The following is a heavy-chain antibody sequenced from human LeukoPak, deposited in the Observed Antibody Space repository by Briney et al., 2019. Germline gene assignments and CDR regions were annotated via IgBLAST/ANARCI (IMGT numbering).Heavy chain of an antibody. D-gene: IGHD2-2*01. CDR1: GFTFSSYS. J-gene: IGHJ5*02. Sequence: GGSLRLSCAASGFTFSSYSMNWDRQAPGKGLEWVSYISSSSSTIYYADSVKGRFTISRDNAKKSLYLQMNSLRAEDTAVYYCARDVEDRRVYCSSTSCYFSNWFDPWGQGTLVTVSS. V-gene: IGHV3-48*04. CDR2: ISSSSSTI. CDR3: ARDVEDRRVYCSSTSCYFSNWFDP.